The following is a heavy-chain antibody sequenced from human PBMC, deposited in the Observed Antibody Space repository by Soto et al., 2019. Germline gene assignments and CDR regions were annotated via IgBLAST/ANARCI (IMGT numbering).Heavy chain of an antibody. CDR3: ASSPEDYYGSGSYNFPDY. CDR2: IYYSGST. Sequence: SETLSLTCTVSGGSISSSSYYWGWIRQPPGKGLEGIGSIYYSGSTYYNPSLKSRVTISVDTSKNQFSLKLSSVTAADTAVYYCASSPEDYYGSGSYNFPDYWGQGTLVTVSS. D-gene: IGHD3-10*01. V-gene: IGHV4-39*01. J-gene: IGHJ4*02. CDR1: GGSISSSSYY.